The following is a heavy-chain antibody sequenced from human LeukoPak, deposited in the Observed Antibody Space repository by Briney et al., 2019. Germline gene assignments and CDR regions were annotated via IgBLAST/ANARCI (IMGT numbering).Heavy chain of an antibody. Sequence: SVKVSCKGSGCTFSSYAISWLRQAPGQGLEWMGGSSPSFGTANYAQKFQGRVTITADESTSTAYMELSSLRSEDTAVYYCARSSGSYYYYYGMDVWGQGTTVTVSS. CDR1: GCTFSSYA. J-gene: IGHJ6*02. CDR3: ARSSGSYYYYYGMDV. D-gene: IGHD1-26*01. CDR2: SSPSFGTA. V-gene: IGHV1-69*13.